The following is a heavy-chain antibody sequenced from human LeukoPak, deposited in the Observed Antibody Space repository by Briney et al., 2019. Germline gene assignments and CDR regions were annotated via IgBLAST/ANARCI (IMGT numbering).Heavy chain of an antibody. V-gene: IGHV4-59*13. CDR3: ARESSGGSFDY. Sequence: SETLSLTCTVSGGSISSYYWNWIRQPPGKGLEWIGYIHYSGSTNYNASLKSRATISVDTSKHQFSLKLSSVTTADTAVYYCARESSGGSFDYWGQGTLVTVSS. J-gene: IGHJ4*02. CDR1: GGSISSYY. CDR2: IHYSGST. D-gene: IGHD2-15*01.